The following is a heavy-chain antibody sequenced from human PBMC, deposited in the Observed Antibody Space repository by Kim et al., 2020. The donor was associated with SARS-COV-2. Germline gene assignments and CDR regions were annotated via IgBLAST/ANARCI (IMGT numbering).Heavy chain of an antibody. CDR2: SYDGSNK. D-gene: IGHD1-1*01. J-gene: IGHJ4*02. Sequence: SYDGSNKYYADSVKGRFTISRDNSKNTLYLQMNSLRAEDTAVYYCNNLGYWGQGTLVTVSS. V-gene: IGHV3-30*01. CDR3: NNLGY.